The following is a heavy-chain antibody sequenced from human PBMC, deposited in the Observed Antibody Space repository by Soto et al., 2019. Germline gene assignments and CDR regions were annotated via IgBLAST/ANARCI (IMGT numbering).Heavy chain of an antibody. J-gene: IGHJ4*02. CDR1: GFTISSYS. V-gene: IGHV3-21*01. CDR3: ARVIDLHFDY. Sequence: EVQLAESGGGLVKPGGSLRLSCAASGFTISSYSMNWVRQAPGKGLEWVSSISSSSSYIYYADSVKGRFTISRDNAKNSLYLQMNSLRAEDTAVYYCARVIDLHFDYWGQGTLVTVSS. CDR2: ISSSSSYI.